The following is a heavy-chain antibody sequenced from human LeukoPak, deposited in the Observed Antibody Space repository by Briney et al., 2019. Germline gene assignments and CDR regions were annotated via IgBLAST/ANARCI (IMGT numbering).Heavy chain of an antibody. Sequence: GGSLRLSCAASGFTFSTYTMAWIRQAPGGGLEWVSGISGDGGGGGTYYANSVKGRFTISRDNSKNTLYLQMNSLRAEDTAVYYCAKDATPEAYWGQGTLVTVSS. CDR3: AKDATPEAY. CDR2: ISGDGGGGGT. V-gene: IGHV3-23*01. CDR1: GFTFSTYT. J-gene: IGHJ4*02.